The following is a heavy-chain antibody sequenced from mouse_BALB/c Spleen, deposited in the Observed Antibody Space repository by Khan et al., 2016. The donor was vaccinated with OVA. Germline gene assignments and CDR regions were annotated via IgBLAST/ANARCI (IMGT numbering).Heavy chain of an antibody. J-gene: IGHJ1*01. V-gene: IGHV3-6*02. Sequence: EVKLLESGPGLVKPSQSLSLTCSVTGYSITSGYYWNWIRQFPGNKLEWMGYIRYDGNNNYSPSLKNRISITRDTSKNQFFLRLNSVTTEDTATYYCARDYCGSSWYVDVWGAGTTVTVSS. CDR2: IRYDGNN. D-gene: IGHD1-1*01. CDR3: ARDYCGSSWYVDV. CDR1: GYSITSGYY.